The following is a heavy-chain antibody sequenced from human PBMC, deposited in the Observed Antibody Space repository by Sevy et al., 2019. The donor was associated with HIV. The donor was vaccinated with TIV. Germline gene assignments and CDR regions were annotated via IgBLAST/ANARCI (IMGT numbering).Heavy chain of an antibody. D-gene: IGHD3-3*01. V-gene: IGHV3-49*04. J-gene: IGHJ6*02. CDR1: GFTFGDYA. CDR2: IRSKAYGGTT. CDR3: TRAWGGERSYYDFWSGYYGMDV. Sequence: GGSLRLSCTASGFTFGDYAMSWVRQAPGKGLEWVGFIRSKAYGGTTEYAASVKGRFTISRDDSKSIAYLQMNSLKTEDTAVYYCTRAWGGERSYYDFWSGYYGMDVWGQGTTVTVSS.